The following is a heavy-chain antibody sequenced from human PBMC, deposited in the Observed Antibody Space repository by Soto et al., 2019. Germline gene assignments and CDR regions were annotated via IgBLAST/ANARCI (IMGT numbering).Heavy chain of an antibody. J-gene: IGHJ6*02. CDR3: ARMAAAATGSYYYYYGMDV. CDR2: IYYSGST. CDR1: GGSISSGGYY. Sequence: PSETLSLTCTVSGGSISSGGYYWSWIRQHPGKGLEWIGYIYYSGSTYYNPSLKSRVTISVDTSKNQFSLKLSSVTAADTAVYYCARMAAAATGSYYYYYGMDVWGQGTTVNVAS. V-gene: IGHV4-31*03. D-gene: IGHD6-13*01.